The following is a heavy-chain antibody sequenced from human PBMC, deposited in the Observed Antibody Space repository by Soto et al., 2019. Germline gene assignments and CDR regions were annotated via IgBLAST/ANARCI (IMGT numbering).Heavy chain of an antibody. D-gene: IGHD2-2*01. Sequence: ASVKVSGKTSGYTFSNYGITWVRQAPGQPLEWLGWISLYSDGTNYAQKFQGRVSMTTDTSTTTAYMGLRSLRSDDTAVYYCARVVPGAEAWFGPWGQGTLVTVSS. CDR3: ARVVPGAEAWFGP. V-gene: IGHV1-18*01. J-gene: IGHJ5*02. CDR2: ISLYSDGT. CDR1: GYTFSNYG.